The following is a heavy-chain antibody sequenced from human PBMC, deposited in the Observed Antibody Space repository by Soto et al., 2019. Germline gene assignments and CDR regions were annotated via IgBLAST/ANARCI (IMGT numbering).Heavy chain of an antibody. Sequence: GGSLRLSCAASGFTVSSNYMSWVRQAPGKGLDWVSVIYSGGSTYYADSVKGRFTISRDNSKNTLYLQMNSLRAEDTAVYYCARDLTGYNSGWYFAYWGQGTLVTVSS. CDR3: ARDLTGYNSGWYFAY. D-gene: IGHD6-19*01. CDR1: GFTVSSNY. J-gene: IGHJ4*02. CDR2: IYSGGST. V-gene: IGHV3-53*01.